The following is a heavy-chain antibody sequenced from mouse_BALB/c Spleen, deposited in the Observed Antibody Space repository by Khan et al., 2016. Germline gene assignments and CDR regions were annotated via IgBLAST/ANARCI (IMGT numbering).Heavy chain of an antibody. D-gene: IGHD1-1*01. Sequence: EVELVESGGGLVQPGGSLRLSCATSGFTFTDYYMSWVRQPPGKALEWLGFIRNKANGYTTEYSASVTGRFTISNDNSQSIDYHKMNTLIDEDSATYYCASDDYYVGAMDYWGQGTSVTVSA. V-gene: IGHV7-3*02. CDR2: IRNKANGYTT. CDR1: GFTFTDYY. J-gene: IGHJ4*01. CDR3: ASDDYYVGAMDY.